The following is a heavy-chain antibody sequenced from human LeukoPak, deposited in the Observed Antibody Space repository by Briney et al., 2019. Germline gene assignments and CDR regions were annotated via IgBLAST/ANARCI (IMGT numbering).Heavy chain of an antibody. CDR2: IYYSGST. D-gene: IGHD4-17*01. CDR3: ARDSGGTVTTKMFDY. CDR1: GGSISSSSYY. V-gene: IGHV4-39*07. Sequence: PSETLSLTCTVSGGSISSSSYYWGWIRRPPGKGLEWIGSIYYSGSTYYNPSLKSRVTISVDTSKNQFSLKLSSVTAADTAVYYCARDSGGTVTTKMFDYWGQGTLVTVSS. J-gene: IGHJ4*02.